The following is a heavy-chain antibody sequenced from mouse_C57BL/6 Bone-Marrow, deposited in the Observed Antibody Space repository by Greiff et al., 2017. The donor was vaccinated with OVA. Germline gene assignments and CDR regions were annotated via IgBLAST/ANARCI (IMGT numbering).Heavy chain of an antibody. CDR3: ARDVWFAY. CDR2: SRNKANDYTT. J-gene: IGHJ3*01. V-gene: IGHV7-1*01. Sequence: EVQLVESGGGLVQSGRSLRLSCATSGFTFSDFYMEWVRQAPGQGLEWIAASRNKANDYTTEYSASVKGRFIVSRDTSQSILYLQMNALRAEDTAIYYCARDVWFAYWGQGTLVTVSA. CDR1: GFTFSDFY.